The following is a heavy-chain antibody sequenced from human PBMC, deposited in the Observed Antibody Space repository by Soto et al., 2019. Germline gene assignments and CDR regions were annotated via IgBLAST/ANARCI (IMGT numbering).Heavy chain of an antibody. Sequence: SETLSLTCTVSGGSIISGGSFWIWIRQHPGKGLEWIGYIYNSGSTYYNPSLKSRVTVSVERSKNHFSLKLSAVTAADTAVYYCARVPLDWSNPIIWGQETLVTVSS. CDR1: GGSIISGGSF. CDR2: IYNSGST. D-gene: IGHD3-9*01. J-gene: IGHJ4*02. CDR3: ARVPLDWSNPII. V-gene: IGHV4-31*03.